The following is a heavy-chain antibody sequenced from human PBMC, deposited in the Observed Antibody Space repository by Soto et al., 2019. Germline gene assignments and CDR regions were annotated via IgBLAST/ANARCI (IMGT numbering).Heavy chain of an antibody. Sequence: GGSLRLSCAASGFTVSTHDMHWVRQATGKGLEWVSAIGTAGDTYYAGSVKGRFTISRENAKNSLYLQMNNLRAGDTAVYYCAREPYSRGMDVWGQGTTVTVSS. J-gene: IGHJ6*02. CDR2: IGTAGDT. V-gene: IGHV3-13*01. CDR3: AREPYSRGMDV. D-gene: IGHD6-13*01. CDR1: GFTVSTHD.